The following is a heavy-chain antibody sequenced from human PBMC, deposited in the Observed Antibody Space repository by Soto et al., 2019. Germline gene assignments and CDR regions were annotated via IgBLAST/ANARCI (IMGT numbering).Heavy chain of an antibody. CDR1: GGSISSGGYY. CDR3: ARGGHYDFWSAYGMDV. Sequence: QVQLQESGPGLVKPSQTLSLTCTVSGGSISSGGYYWSWIRQHPGKGLEWIGYIYYSGSTYYNPPLKSRVTISVDTSKNQFSLKLSSVTAADTAVYYCARGGHYDFWSAYGMDVWGQGTTVTVSS. V-gene: IGHV4-31*03. D-gene: IGHD3-3*01. CDR2: IYYSGST. J-gene: IGHJ6*02.